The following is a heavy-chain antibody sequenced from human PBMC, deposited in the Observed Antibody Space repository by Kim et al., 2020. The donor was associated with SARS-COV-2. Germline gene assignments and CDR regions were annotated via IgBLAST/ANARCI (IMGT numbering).Heavy chain of an antibody. J-gene: IGHJ3*02. CDR3: ARRQDYGDYAFDAFDI. V-gene: IGHV4-4*02. Sequence: SETLSLTCAVSGGSISSSKWWSWVRQPPGKGLEWIGEIYHSGITTYNPSLESRVTISVDKSKNQFSLKLTSVTAADTAVYYCARRQDYGDYAFDAFDIWGQGTMLTVSS. D-gene: IGHD4-17*01. CDR2: IYHSGIT. CDR1: GGSISSSKW.